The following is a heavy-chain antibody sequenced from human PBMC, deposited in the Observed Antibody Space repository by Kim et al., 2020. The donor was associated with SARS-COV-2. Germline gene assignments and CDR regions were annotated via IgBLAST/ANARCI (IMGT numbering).Heavy chain of an antibody. Sequence: GGSLRLSCAASGFTFSSYGMHWVRQAPGKGLEWVAVISYDGSNKYYADSVKGRFTISRDNSKNTLYLQMNSLRAEDTAVYYCARGLVYYDGMDVWGQGTTVTVSS. J-gene: IGHJ6*02. V-gene: IGHV3-33*05. CDR3: ARGLVYYDGMDV. CDR1: GFTFSSYG. CDR2: ISYDGSNK.